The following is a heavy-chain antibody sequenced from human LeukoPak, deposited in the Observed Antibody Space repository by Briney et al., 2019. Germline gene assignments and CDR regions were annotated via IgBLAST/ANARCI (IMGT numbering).Heavy chain of an antibody. J-gene: IGHJ3*02. V-gene: IGHV1-2*02. Sequence: ASVKVSCKASGYTFTGYYMHWVRQAPGQGLEWMGWINPNSGGTNYAQKFQGRVTMTRDTSISTAYMELSRLRSDDTAVYYCGRDHVLLWFGELLAFDIWGQGTMVTVSS. CDR3: GRDHVLLWFGELLAFDI. D-gene: IGHD3-10*01. CDR1: GYTFTGYY. CDR2: INPNSGGT.